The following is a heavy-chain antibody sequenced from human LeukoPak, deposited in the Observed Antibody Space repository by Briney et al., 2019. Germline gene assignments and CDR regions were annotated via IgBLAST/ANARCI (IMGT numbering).Heavy chain of an antibody. J-gene: IGHJ4*02. CDR1: GFTFSSYG. V-gene: IGHV3-33*06. CDR3: AKDISEWELRGSFDY. CDR2: IWYDGSNK. Sequence: PGGSLRLSCAASGFTFSSYGMHWVRQAPGKGLEWVAVIWYDGSNKYYADSVKGRFTIFRDNSKNTLYLQMNSLRAEDTAVYYCAKDISEWELRGSFDYWGQGTLVTVSS. D-gene: IGHD1-26*01.